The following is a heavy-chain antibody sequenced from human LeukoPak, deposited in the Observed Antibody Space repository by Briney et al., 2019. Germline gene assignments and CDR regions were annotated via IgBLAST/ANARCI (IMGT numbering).Heavy chain of an antibody. V-gene: IGHV4-30-2*01. CDR2: IYHSGST. D-gene: IGHD3-3*01. Sequence: PSQTLSLTCTVSGASFSRGVYYGAGFRRPPGKALSGIGYIYHSGSTYYNPSLKSRVTISVDRSKNQFSLRLSSVTAADTAVYYCARHTTILGHFAYWGQGTLVTVSS. CDR3: ARHTTILGHFAY. CDR1: GASFSRGVYY. J-gene: IGHJ4*02.